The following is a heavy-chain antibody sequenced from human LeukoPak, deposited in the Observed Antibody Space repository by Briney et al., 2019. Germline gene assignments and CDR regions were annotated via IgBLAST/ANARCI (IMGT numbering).Heavy chain of an antibody. J-gene: IGHJ4*02. V-gene: IGHV3-30*18. CDR1: GFTFSSYG. CDR2: ISYDGSYK. CDR3: AKDQQLFPGSSWPFDY. Sequence: GGSLRLSCAASGFTFSSYGMHWVRQAPGKGLEWVAVISYDGSYKYYADSVKGRFTISRDNSKNTLYLQMNSLRAEDTAVYYCAKDQQLFPGSSWPFDYWGQGTLVTVSS. D-gene: IGHD6-13*01.